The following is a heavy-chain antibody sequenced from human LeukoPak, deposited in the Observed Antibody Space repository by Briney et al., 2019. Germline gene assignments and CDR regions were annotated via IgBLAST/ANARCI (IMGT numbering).Heavy chain of an antibody. CDR2: INYNGRST. CDR3: ARELYCSGGNCYGSYYFDY. Sequence: GGSLRLSCAASGFTFSSYSMHWVRQAPGKGLEFVSAINYNGRSTYYENSVRGRFTISRDNSKNTLYLQMGSLRAEDMAVYYCARELYCSGGNCYGSYYFDYWGQGTLVTVSS. CDR1: GFTFSSYS. J-gene: IGHJ4*02. V-gene: IGHV3-64*01. D-gene: IGHD2-15*01.